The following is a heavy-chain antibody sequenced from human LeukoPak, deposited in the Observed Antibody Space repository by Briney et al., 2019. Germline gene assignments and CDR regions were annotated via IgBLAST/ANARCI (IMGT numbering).Heavy chain of an antibody. CDR1: GGTICIYY. V-gene: IGHV4-59*01. CDR2: IYYSGST. Sequence: SETLSLTCTVSGGTICIYYWSWIRQPPGKGLEWIGYIYYSGSTNYNPSLKSRVTISVGTSKNQFSLKLSSVTAADTAVYYCARASGRDGYNSDYWGQGTLVTVSS. J-gene: IGHJ4*02. D-gene: IGHD5-24*01. CDR3: ARASGRDGYNSDY.